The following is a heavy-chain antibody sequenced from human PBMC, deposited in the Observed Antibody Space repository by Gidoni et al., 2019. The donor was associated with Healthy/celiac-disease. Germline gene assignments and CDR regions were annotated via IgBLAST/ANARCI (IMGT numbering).Heavy chain of an antibody. CDR3: TSTVTTVSHYFYYYGMDV. CDR2: IRSKANSYAT. J-gene: IGHJ6*02. Sequence: EVQLVESGGGLVQPGGSLKLSCAASGFTFSGSSMHWVRQASGKGLEWVGRIRSKANSYATGYAASVKGRFTISRDDSKNTAYLQMNSLKTEDTAVYYCTSTVTTVSHYFYYYGMDVWGQGTTVTVSS. D-gene: IGHD4-4*01. CDR1: GFTFSGSS. V-gene: IGHV3-73*01.